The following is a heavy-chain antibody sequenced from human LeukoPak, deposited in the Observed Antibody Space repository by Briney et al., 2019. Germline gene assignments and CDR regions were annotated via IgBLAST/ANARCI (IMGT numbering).Heavy chain of an antibody. CDR3: AKDPRNILTGDYDDFDI. V-gene: IGHV1-46*01. CDR2: FNPTYDIP. J-gene: IGHJ3*02. Sequence: GASVKLSCKASGYTFSNYCIHWVRQAPGQGLEWMGIFNPTYDIPTYAQGFEGRVTMTSDMSTSTVYMQLSTLRSDDTDVYFCAKDPRNILTGDYDDFDIWGQGTMVIVSS. CDR1: GYTFSNYC. D-gene: IGHD3-9*01.